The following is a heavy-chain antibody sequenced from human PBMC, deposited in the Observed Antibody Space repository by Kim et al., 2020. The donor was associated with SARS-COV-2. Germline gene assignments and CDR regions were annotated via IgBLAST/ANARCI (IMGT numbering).Heavy chain of an antibody. Sequence: DSVKGRFTISRDNAKNSLYLQMNSLRAEDTALYYCAKDISTSYSSGYFDYWGQGTLVTVSS. CDR3: AKDISTSYSSGYFDY. D-gene: IGHD6-19*01. V-gene: IGHV3-9*01. J-gene: IGHJ4*02.